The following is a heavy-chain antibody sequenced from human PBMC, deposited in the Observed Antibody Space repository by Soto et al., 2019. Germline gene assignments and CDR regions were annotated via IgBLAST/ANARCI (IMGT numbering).Heavy chain of an antibody. CDR3: ARPSVAGTDEDAFDI. Sequence: GGSLRLSCAASGFTFSSYWMSWVRQAPGKGLEWVAKIKQDGIEKYYVDSVKGRFTISIDNAKNSLYLQMNSLRAEEPAVYYCARPSVAGTDEDAFDIWGQGTMVTVSS. D-gene: IGHD6-13*01. V-gene: IGHV3-7*01. J-gene: IGHJ3*02. CDR2: IKQDGIEK. CDR1: GFTFSSYW.